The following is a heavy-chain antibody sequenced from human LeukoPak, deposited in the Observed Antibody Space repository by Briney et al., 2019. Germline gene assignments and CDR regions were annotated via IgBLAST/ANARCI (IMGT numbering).Heavy chain of an antibody. V-gene: IGHV1-18*01. Sequence: GASVKVSCKASGYSFTSFGISWVRQAPGQGLEWMGWISTYNANTNYAQKYQGRVTMTTDTSTSTAYMELRSLRSDDTAVYFRARVFSFGDYIWGSYRYYFDYWGQGTLVTVSS. D-gene: IGHD3-16*02. CDR3: ARVFSFGDYIWGSYRYYFDY. CDR1: GYSFTSFG. CDR2: ISTYNANT. J-gene: IGHJ4*02.